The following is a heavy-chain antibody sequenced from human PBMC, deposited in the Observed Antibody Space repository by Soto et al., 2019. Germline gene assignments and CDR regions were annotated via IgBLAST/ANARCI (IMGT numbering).Heavy chain of an antibody. J-gene: IGHJ6*02. Sequence: EVQLLESGGGLVQPGGSLRLSCAASGFTFSSYAMSWVRQAPGKGLEWVSRINTDGSNTNYADSVKGRFTISRDNAKNTLYLQINRLRAEDTAVYYCAREVTTYYGMDVWGQGTTVTVSS. CDR1: GFTFSSYA. D-gene: IGHD4-17*01. CDR2: INTDGSNT. CDR3: AREVTTYYGMDV. V-gene: IGHV3-23*01.